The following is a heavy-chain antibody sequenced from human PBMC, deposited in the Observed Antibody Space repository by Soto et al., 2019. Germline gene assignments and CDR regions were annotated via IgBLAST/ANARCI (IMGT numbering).Heavy chain of an antibody. D-gene: IGHD2-15*01. CDR2: ISGSGGST. CDR3: AKSRGKLGYCSGGSCSAPHDAFDI. Sequence: PGGSLRLSCAASGFTFSSYAMSWVRQAPGKGLEWVSAISGSGGSTYYADSVKGRFTISRDNSKNTLYLQMNSLRAEDTAVYYCAKSRGKLGYCSGGSCSAPHDAFDIWGQGTMVTVSS. CDR1: GFTFSSYA. J-gene: IGHJ3*02. V-gene: IGHV3-23*01.